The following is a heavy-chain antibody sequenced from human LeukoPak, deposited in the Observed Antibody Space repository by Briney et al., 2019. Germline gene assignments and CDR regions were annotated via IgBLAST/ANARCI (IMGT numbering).Heavy chain of an antibody. D-gene: IGHD3/OR15-3a*01. CDR2: INPSGGST. CDR1: EYTFTSYY. CDR3: AKGTAMIYYFDY. J-gene: IGHJ4*02. V-gene: IGHV1-46*01. Sequence: GASVKVSCKASEYTFTSYYMHWVRQAPGQGLEWMGIINPSGGSTSYAQKFQGRVTMTRDTSISTAYTELSRLRSDDTAVYYCAKGTAMIYYFDYWGQGTLVTVSS.